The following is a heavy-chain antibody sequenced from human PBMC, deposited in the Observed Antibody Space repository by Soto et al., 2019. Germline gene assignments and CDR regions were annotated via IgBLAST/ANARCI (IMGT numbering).Heavy chain of an antibody. CDR1: GFTFSGSA. CDR3: TASYYDILTGSRAFDI. Sequence: GGSLRLSCAASGFTFSGSAMHWVRQASGKGLEWVGRIRSKANSYATAYAASVKGRFTISRDDSKNTAYLQMNSLKTEDTAVYYCTASYYDILTGSRAFDIWGQGTMVTVSS. CDR2: IRSKANSYAT. J-gene: IGHJ3*02. V-gene: IGHV3-73*01. D-gene: IGHD3-9*01.